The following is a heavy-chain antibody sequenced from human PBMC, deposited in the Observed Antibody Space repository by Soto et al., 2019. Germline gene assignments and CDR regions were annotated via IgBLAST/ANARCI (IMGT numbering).Heavy chain of an antibody. CDR1: GYTFTSYG. CDR3: AREGLRAYDYVWGRYRFDAFDI. CDR2: ISAYNGNT. J-gene: IGHJ3*02. D-gene: IGHD3-16*02. V-gene: IGHV1-18*01. Sequence: ASVKVSCKASGYTFTSYGISWVRRAPGQGLEWMGWISAYNGNTNYAQELQGRVTMTTDTSTSTAYMELRSLRSDDTAVYYCAREGLRAYDYVWGRYRFDAFDIWGQGKMVTVSS.